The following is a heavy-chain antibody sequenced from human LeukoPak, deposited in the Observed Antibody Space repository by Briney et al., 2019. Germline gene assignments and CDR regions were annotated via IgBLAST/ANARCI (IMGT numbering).Heavy chain of an antibody. D-gene: IGHD3-10*01. CDR3: ARDKDLGGHDY. CDR1: GFTFSSYS. CDR2: INWNGGST. Sequence: SGGSLRLSCAASGFTFSSYSMNWVRQAPGKGLEWVSGINWNGGSTGYADSVKGRFTISRDNAKNSLYLQMNSLRAEDTALYYCARDKDLGGHDYWGQGTLVTVSS. V-gene: IGHV3-20*04. J-gene: IGHJ4*02.